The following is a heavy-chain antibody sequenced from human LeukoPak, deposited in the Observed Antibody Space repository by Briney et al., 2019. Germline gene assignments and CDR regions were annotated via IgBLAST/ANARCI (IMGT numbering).Heavy chain of an antibody. CDR2: ISSTSSYI. D-gene: IGHD6-13*01. CDR3: ARAHAAAGDY. CDR1: GFTFDDYA. V-gene: IGHV3-21*01. J-gene: IGHJ4*02. Sequence: GGSLRLSCAASGFTFDDYAMHWVRQAPGKGLEWVSSISSTSSYIYYADSVKGRFTVSRDNAKNSLYLQMNSLRAEDTAVYYCARAHAAAGDYWGQGTLVTVSS.